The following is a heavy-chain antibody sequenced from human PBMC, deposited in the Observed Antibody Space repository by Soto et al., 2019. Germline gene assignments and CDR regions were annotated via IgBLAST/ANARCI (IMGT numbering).Heavy chain of an antibody. V-gene: IGHV1-18*01. Sequence: QVQLVQSGAEVKKPGATGKVSCEASGYTFTSYGISWVRQAPGQGLEWMGWISAYNGNKKYAQKLQGRVSMTTDTSTSTAYMELRSLRSDDTAVYYCARDLGQQLFDYWGQGTLVTVSS. CDR3: ARDLGQQLFDY. J-gene: IGHJ4*02. CDR1: GYTFTSYG. D-gene: IGHD6-13*01. CDR2: ISAYNGNK.